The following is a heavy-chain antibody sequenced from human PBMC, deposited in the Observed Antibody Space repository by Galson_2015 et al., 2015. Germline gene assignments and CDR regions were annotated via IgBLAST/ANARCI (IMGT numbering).Heavy chain of an antibody. CDR3: ARGRYCSGGSCRSRYFQH. CDR2: INSDGSST. D-gene: IGHD2-15*01. Sequence: SLRLSCAASGFTFSSYWMHWVRQAPGKGLVWVSRINSDGSSTSCADSVKGRFTISRDNAKNTLYLQMNSLRAEDTAVYYCARGRYCSGGSCRSRYFQHWGQGTLVTVSS. J-gene: IGHJ1*01. CDR1: GFTFSSYW. V-gene: IGHV3-74*01.